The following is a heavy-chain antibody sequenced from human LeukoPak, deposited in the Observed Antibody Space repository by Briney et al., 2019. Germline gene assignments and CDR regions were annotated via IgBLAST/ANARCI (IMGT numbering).Heavy chain of an antibody. CDR1: GFTFTGYP. V-gene: IGHV3-30*02. CDR2: IRYDGSNE. J-gene: IGHJ4*02. CDR3: AKDTPRGYNYGYFDY. D-gene: IGHD5-18*01. Sequence: GGSLRLSCAASGFTFTGYPMHWVRQPPGKGLEWVAFIRYDGSNEYYADSVKGRFTISRDDSKNTLFLQMNSLRTEDTAVYYCAKDTPRGYNYGYFDYWGQETLLTVSS.